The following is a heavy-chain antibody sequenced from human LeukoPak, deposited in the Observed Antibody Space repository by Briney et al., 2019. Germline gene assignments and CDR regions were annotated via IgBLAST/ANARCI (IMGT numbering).Heavy chain of an antibody. J-gene: IGHJ4*02. V-gene: IGHV5-51*01. D-gene: IGHD6-13*01. CDR2: IYPGDSDT. CDR1: GYSFTSNW. Sequence: GESLRISCKGSGYSFTSNWIGWVRQMPGKGLEWMGIIYPGDSDTRYSPSFQGQVTISADKSISTAYLQWSSLKASDSALYYCATATQTADLSSPFDYWGQGTLVTVSS. CDR3: ATATQTADLSSPFDY.